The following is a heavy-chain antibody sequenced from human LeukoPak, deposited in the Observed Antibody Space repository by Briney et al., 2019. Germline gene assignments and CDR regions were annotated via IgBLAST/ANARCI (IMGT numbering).Heavy chain of an antibody. D-gene: IGHD1-26*01. J-gene: IGHJ4*02. CDR2: ISSNGGST. CDR1: GFTFSSYA. V-gene: IGHV3-64*01. CDR3: ARGESLDY. Sequence: GGFLRLSCAASGFTFSSYAMHWVRQAPGKGLEYVSAISSNGGSTYYANSVKGRFTISRDNSKNTLYLQMGSLRAEDMAVYYCARGESLDYWGQGTLVTVSS.